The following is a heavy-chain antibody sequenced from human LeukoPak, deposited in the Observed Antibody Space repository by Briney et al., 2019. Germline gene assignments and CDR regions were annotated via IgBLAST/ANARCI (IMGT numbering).Heavy chain of an antibody. J-gene: IGHJ4*02. CDR1: GYIFTNYW. V-gene: IGHV5-51*01. D-gene: IGHD1-26*01. Sequence: GESLKISCKGSGYIFTNYWICWVRQMPGKGLEWMGVIYPGDSETRYNPSFQGQVTMSAVKSISTAYLQWSSLKASDTAMYYCARAFLSDGGATDWGQGTLVTVSS. CDR2: IYPGDSET. CDR3: ARAFLSDGGATD.